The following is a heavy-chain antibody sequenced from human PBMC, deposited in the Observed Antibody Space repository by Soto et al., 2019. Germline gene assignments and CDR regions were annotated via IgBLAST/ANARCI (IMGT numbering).Heavy chain of an antibody. CDR3: ARWDIVVVPAAMDYYYGMDV. D-gene: IGHD2-2*01. V-gene: IGHV1-18*04. CDR2: ISAYNGNT. CDR1: VYSFTSYG. J-gene: IGHJ6*02. Sequence: SVKVSWKASVYSFTSYGIGCVRQAPGQGREWMGWISAYNGNTNYAQKLQGRVTMTTDTSTSTAYMELRSLRSDDTAVYYCARWDIVVVPAAMDYYYGMDVWGQGTTVTVSS.